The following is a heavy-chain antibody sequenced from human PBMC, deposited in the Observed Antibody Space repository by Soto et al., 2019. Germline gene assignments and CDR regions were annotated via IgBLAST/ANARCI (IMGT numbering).Heavy chain of an antibody. V-gene: IGHV1-2*02. CDR2: INPITGGT. CDR1: GDTFTSYY. CDR3: ARNHYHSRDRDYLDY. J-gene: IGHJ4*02. D-gene: IGHD3-22*01. Sequence: ASVKVSCKASGDTFTSYYIHWVRQAPGQGLEWMGWINPITGGTNYAPKFQGRVTMTRDTSITTAYMELSRLRSDDTAVYYCARNHYHSRDRDYLDYWGQGTPVTLSA.